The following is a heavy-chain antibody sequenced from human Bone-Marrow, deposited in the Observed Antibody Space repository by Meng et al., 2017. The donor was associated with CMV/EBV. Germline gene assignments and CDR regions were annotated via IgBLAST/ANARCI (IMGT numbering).Heavy chain of an antibody. J-gene: IGHJ4*02. CDR1: GGSISSSSYY. V-gene: IGHV4-31*03. Sequence: SETLSLTCTVSGGSISSSSYYWGWIRQHPGKGLEWIGYIYYSGSTYYNPSLKSRVTISVDTSKNQFSLKLSSVTAADTAVYYCARFGGLGDYWGQGTLVTVSS. CDR2: IYYSGST. D-gene: IGHD3-10*01. CDR3: ARFGGLGDY.